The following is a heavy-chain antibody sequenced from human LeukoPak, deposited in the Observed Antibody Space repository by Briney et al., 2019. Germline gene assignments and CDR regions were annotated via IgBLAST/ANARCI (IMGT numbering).Heavy chain of an antibody. J-gene: IGHJ6*02. CDR2: ISRSSNTV. CDR3: ARDRRDYFYYGMDV. Sequence: GGSLRLSCAASGFTFSDYSMNWVRQAPGKGLEWVAYISRSSNTVYYEDSVRGRFTISRANAKNSLYLQMNSLRAEDTAFYYCARDRRDYFYYGMDVWGQGTTVTVS. V-gene: IGHV3-48*04. CDR1: GFTFSDYS.